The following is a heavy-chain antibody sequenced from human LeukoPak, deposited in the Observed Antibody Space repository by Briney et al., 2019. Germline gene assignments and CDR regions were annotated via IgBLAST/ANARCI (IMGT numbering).Heavy chain of an antibody. D-gene: IGHD6-13*01. CDR3: TRLRVRAIAATGDAFDI. CDR1: GGTFTAYV. Sequence: GSSVKVSCKVSGGTFTAYVLNWVRQAPGQGLEWMGRIIPVRGVTNYAQSLQDRVTITADKFTSTAYMELSSLRYEDTAVYYCTRLRVRAIAATGDAFDIWGQGTWVTVSS. CDR2: IIPVRGVT. J-gene: IGHJ3*02. V-gene: IGHV1-69*04.